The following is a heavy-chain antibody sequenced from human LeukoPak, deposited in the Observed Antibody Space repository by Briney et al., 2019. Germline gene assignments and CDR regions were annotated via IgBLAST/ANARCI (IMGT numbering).Heavy chain of an antibody. Sequence: SQTLSLTCTVSGGSISSGDYYWSWIRQPPGKGLEWIGYIYYSGSAYYNPSLKSRVTISVDTSKNQFSLKLSSVTAADTAVYYCARVARVPAAIANGAILDAFDIWGQGTMVTASS. V-gene: IGHV4-30-4*08. D-gene: IGHD2-2*01. CDR1: GGSISSGDYY. CDR2: IYYSGSA. CDR3: ARVARVPAAIANGAILDAFDI. J-gene: IGHJ3*02.